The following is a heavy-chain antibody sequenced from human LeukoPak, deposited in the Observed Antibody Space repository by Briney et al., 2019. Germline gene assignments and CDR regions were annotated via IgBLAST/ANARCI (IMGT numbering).Heavy chain of an antibody. Sequence: SETLSLTCTVSGGSISSSSYYWGWIRQPPGRGLEGIGSIYYSGRTHYNPPLKSRVTISVVTATNQFSLKLSSVTAADTAVYYCARRVATTWNFDYWGQGTLVTVSS. J-gene: IGHJ4*02. CDR2: IYYSGRT. CDR3: ARRVATTWNFDY. CDR1: GGSISSSSYY. V-gene: IGHV4-39*07. D-gene: IGHD5-12*01.